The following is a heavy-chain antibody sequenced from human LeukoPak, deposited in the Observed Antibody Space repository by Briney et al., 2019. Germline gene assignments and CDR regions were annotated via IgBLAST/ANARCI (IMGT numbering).Heavy chain of an antibody. Sequence: GASVKVSCKASGYTFTDYYMHWVRQAPGQGLEWMGWINPNSGDTNYAQKFQGRVTMTRDTSISTAYTDLSGLRSDDTAVYYCARNSAYYSSSDYWGQGTLVTDSS. D-gene: IGHD3-22*01. V-gene: IGHV1-2*02. CDR1: GYTFTDYY. CDR2: INPNSGDT. J-gene: IGHJ4*02. CDR3: ARNSAYYSSSDY.